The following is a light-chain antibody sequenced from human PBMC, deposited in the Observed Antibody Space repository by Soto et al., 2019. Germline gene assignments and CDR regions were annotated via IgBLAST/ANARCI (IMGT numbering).Light chain of an antibody. Sequence: EIVMTQSPATLSVSPGERATLSCRASQSVSSNLAWYQQKPGQAPRLLIYGASTRATGIPARFSGSGSGTEFPLTVRSLQAEDFAVYYCQRYNNWPPWTFGQGTKVEIK. V-gene: IGKV3-15*01. CDR3: QRYNNWPPWT. CDR1: QSVSSN. J-gene: IGKJ1*01. CDR2: GAS.